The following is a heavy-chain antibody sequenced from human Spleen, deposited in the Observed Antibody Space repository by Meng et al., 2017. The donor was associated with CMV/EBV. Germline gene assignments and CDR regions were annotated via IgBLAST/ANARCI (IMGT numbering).Heavy chain of an antibody. CDR3: ARGIVVLPAANYYYYYGMDV. CDR1: GGSFSAYY. D-gene: IGHD2-2*01. CDR2: INHSGST. J-gene: IGHJ6*02. V-gene: IGHV4-34*01. Sequence: SQTLSLTCAVYGGSFSAYYWSWIRQPPGKGLEWIGEINHSGSTNYNPSLKSRVTISVDTSKNLFSLKLNSVTAADTAVYYCARGIVVLPAANYYYYYGMDVWGQGTTVTVSS.